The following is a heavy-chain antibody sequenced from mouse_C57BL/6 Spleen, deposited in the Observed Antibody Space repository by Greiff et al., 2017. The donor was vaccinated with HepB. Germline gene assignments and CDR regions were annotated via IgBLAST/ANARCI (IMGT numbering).Heavy chain of an antibody. CDR1: EYEFPSHD. V-gene: IGHV5-2*01. J-gene: IGHJ4*01. Sequence: EVQVVESGGGLVQPGESLKLSCESNEYEFPSHDMSWVRKTPEKRLELVAAINSDGGSTYYPDTMERRFIISRDNTKKTLYLQMSSLRSEDTALYYCASLLRDYYAMDYWGQGTSVTVSS. CDR3: ASLLRDYYAMDY. CDR2: INSDGGST. D-gene: IGHD2-10*01.